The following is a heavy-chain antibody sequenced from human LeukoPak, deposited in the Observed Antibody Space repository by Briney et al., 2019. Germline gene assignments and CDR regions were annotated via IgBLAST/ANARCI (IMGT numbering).Heavy chain of an antibody. J-gene: IGHJ6*04. CDR1: GFTFSSYG. V-gene: IGHV3-33*01. Sequence: GGSLRLSCAASGFTFSSYGMHWVRQAPGKGLEWVAVIWYDGSNKYYADSVKGRFPISRDNSKNTLYLQMNSLRAEDTAVYYCARDRGYGSGSYFFYYYGMDVWGKGTTVTVSS. CDR3: ARDRGYGSGSYFFYYYGMDV. D-gene: IGHD3-10*01. CDR2: IWYDGSNK.